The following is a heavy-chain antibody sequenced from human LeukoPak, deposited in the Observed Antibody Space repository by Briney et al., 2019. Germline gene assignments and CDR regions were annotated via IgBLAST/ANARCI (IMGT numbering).Heavy chain of an antibody. CDR3: ASWGHAFDI. CDR1: GYTFTTYD. V-gene: IGHV1-18*01. D-gene: IGHD3-16*01. CDR2: ISAYNGYT. J-gene: IGHJ3*02. Sequence: GASVKVSCKASGYTFTTYDISWVRQAPGQGLEWMGWISAYNGYTNYAQKFQDRVTMTTDTSTRTAYMEVRSLRSDDTAVYYCASWGHAFDIWGQGTMVTVSS.